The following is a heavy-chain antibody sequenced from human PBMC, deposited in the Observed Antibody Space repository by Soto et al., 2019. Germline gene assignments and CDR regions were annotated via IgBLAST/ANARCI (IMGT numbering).Heavy chain of an antibody. CDR1: GGTFSSYT. J-gene: IGHJ4*02. Sequence: QVQLVQSGAEVKRPGSSVKVSCKASGGTFSSYTISWVRQAPGQGLEWMGRIVPILGITNYAQKFQGRVTITADKSTSTAYMELSSLKSEDTAVFYCARDQPTTTPGALVDWGQGTLVTVSS. CDR3: ARDQPTTTPGALVD. CDR2: IVPILGIT. D-gene: IGHD5-12*01. V-gene: IGHV1-69*08.